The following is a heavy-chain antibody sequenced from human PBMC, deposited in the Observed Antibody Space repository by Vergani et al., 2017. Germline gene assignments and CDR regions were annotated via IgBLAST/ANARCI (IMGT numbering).Heavy chain of an antibody. V-gene: IGHV3-23*04. D-gene: IGHD3-10*01. Sequence: EVQLVESGGDLVQPGGSLRLSCAASGFTFSSYAMSWVRQAPGKGLEWVSAISGSGGSTYYADSVKGRFTISRDNSKNTLYLQMNSLRAEDTAVYYCAKDHMVRGAPPYYFDYWGQGTLVTVSS. J-gene: IGHJ4*02. CDR2: ISGSGGST. CDR3: AKDHMVRGAPPYYFDY. CDR1: GFTFSSYA.